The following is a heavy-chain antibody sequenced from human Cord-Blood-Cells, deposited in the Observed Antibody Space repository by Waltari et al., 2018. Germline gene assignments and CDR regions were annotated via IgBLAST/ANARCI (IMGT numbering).Heavy chain of an antibody. V-gene: IGHV4-59*01. CDR1: GGSISSYY. J-gene: IGHJ3*02. CDR3: ARALNDFWSGYDAFDI. Sequence: QVQLQESGQGLVKPSETLSLTCTASGGSISSYYWSWIRQPPGKGLEWIGYIYYSGSTNYNPALKSRVTISVDTSKNQFSLKLSSVTAADTAVYYCARALNDFWSGYDAFDIWGQGTMVTVSS. CDR2: IYYSGST. D-gene: IGHD3-3*01.